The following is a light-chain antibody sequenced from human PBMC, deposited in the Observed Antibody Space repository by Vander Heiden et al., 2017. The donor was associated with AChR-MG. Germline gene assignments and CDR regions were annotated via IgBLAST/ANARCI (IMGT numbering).Light chain of an antibody. CDR1: TSNIGAGYA. Sequence: QSVLTPPPSVSGAPGQRVTVSCPGSTSNIGAGYAVHWYQQFPGKAPKLLIYVNNNRPSGVPDRFSGSKSGTSASLAITGLQAEDEADEYGQSYEGSLSAFQVVFGGGTKLTVL. J-gene: IGLJ3*02. CDR3: QSYEGSLSAFQVV. CDR2: VNN. V-gene: IGLV1-40*01.